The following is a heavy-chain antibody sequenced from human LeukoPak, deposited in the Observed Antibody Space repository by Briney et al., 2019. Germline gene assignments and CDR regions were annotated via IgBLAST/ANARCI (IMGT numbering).Heavy chain of an antibody. Sequence: PSETLSLTCAVYGGSFSGYYWSWIRQPPGKGLEWIGYIYYSGSTYYNPSLKSRVTISVDTSKNQFSLKLSSVTAADTAVYYCAREVATIAGGFDYWGQGTLVTVSS. D-gene: IGHD5-12*01. CDR2: IYYSGST. CDR3: AREVATIAGGFDY. J-gene: IGHJ4*02. CDR1: GGSFSGYY. V-gene: IGHV4-30-4*01.